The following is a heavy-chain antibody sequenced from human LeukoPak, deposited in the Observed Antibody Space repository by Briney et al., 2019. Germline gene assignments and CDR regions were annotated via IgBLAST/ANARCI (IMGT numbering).Heavy chain of an antibody. Sequence: PGGSLRLSCAASGFTFSSYGMHWVRQAPGKGLEWVAVIWYDGSNKYYADSVKGRFTISRDNSKNTLYLQMNSLRAEDTAVYYCARDSGDTSAFDYWGQGTLVTVFS. D-gene: IGHD5-18*01. CDR2: IWYDGSNK. CDR3: ARDSGDTSAFDY. V-gene: IGHV3-33*01. J-gene: IGHJ4*02. CDR1: GFTFSSYG.